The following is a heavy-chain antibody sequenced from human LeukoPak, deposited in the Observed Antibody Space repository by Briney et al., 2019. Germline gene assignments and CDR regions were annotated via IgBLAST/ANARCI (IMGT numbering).Heavy chain of an antibody. D-gene: IGHD5-12*01. J-gene: IGHJ4*02. Sequence: RGSLRLSCAASGFGFGTSAMSWVRQAPGKGLEWVSHISASGASLYYADSVKGRFTISRDNSKKTLYLQMNSLRAEDTALYYCAKDLASTAPRAFDYWGQGTLVTVSS. CDR3: AKDLASTAPRAFDY. CDR2: ISASGASL. CDR1: GFGFGTSA. V-gene: IGHV3-23*01.